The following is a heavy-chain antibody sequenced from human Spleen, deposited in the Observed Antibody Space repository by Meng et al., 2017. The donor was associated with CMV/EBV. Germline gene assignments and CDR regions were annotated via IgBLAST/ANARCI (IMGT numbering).Heavy chain of an antibody. V-gene: IGHV1-69*10. CDR2: VVPILNIP. Sequence: SCKNSGDTFDFYAINWVRQAPGQGLEWIGGVVPILNIPTYAQRFQGRFALTADKSTTTVYLELSSLRSDDTAVYYCARTIFGGYFDYWGLGTLVTVSS. J-gene: IGHJ4*02. CDR1: GDTFDFYA. D-gene: IGHD3-3*01. CDR3: ARTIFGGYFDY.